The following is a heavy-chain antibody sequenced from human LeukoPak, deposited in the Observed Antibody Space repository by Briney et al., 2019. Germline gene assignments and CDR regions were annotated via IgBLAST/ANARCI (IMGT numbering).Heavy chain of an antibody. CDR1: VYTFTGYH. CDR3: ARDYCSSTSCLFDY. V-gene: IGHV1-2*06. Sequence: ASVKVSCTASVYTFTGYHMHWVRQAPGQGLEWMGRINPNSGDTNYAQKFQGRVTMTRDTSISTAYMELSRLRSDDTAVYYCARDYCSSTSCLFDYWGQGTLVTVSS. D-gene: IGHD2-2*01. CDR2: INPNSGDT. J-gene: IGHJ4*02.